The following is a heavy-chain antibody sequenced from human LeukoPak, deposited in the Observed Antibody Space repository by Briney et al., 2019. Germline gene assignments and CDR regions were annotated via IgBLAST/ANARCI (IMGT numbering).Heavy chain of an antibody. CDR3: ARPIDSSGYYPSD. CDR2: ISSSSSYI. D-gene: IGHD3-22*01. V-gene: IGHV3-21*01. Sequence: PGGSLRLSCAASGFTFSSYSMNWVRQAPGKGLEWVSSISSSSSYIYYADSVKGRFTISRDNAKNSLYLQMNSLRAEDTAVYYCARPIDSSGYYPSDWGQGTLVTVSS. J-gene: IGHJ4*02. CDR1: GFTFSSYS.